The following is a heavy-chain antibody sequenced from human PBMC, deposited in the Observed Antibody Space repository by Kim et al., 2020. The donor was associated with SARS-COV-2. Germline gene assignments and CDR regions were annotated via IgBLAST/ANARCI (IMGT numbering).Heavy chain of an antibody. V-gene: IGHV6-1*01. Sequence: AVSVKSRITINPDTSKNQFSLQLDSVTPEDTAVYYCAARYCSSTSCYKDYWGQGTLVTVSS. D-gene: IGHD2-2*02. CDR3: AARYCSSTSCYKDY. J-gene: IGHJ4*02.